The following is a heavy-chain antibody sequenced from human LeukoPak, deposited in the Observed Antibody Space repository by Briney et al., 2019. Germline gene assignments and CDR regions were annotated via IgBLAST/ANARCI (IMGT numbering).Heavy chain of an antibody. CDR2: ISNDGIDK. Sequence: PGGSLRLSCAASGFTFSTYGIHWVRQAPGKGLEWVALISNDGIDKYYVTSVKGRFTISRDNSKNTLYLQTNSLRAEDTAVYYCARDLRRFAAYYFDYWGQGTLVTVSS. V-gene: IGHV3-30*03. CDR3: ARDLRRFAAYYFDY. J-gene: IGHJ4*02. CDR1: GFTFSTYG. D-gene: IGHD5/OR15-5a*01.